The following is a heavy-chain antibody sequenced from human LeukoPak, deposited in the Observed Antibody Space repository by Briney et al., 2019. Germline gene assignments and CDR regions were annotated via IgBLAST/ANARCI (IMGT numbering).Heavy chain of an antibody. D-gene: IGHD3-3*01. Sequence: TTSETLSLTCTVSGGSISSYYWGWIRQPPGKGLEWIGYIYYSGSTNYNPSLESRVTISVDTSKNQFSLKLSSVTAADTAVYYCARAGVVSNPNSYWYFDLWGRGTLVTVSS. CDR1: GGSISSYY. J-gene: IGHJ2*01. CDR3: ARAGVVSNPNSYWYFDL. CDR2: IYYSGST. V-gene: IGHV4-59*01.